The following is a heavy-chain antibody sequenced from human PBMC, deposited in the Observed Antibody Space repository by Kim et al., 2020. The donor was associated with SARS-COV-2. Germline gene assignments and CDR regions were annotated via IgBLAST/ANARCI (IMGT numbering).Heavy chain of an antibody. CDR1: GYTFTSYY. CDR3: ARSELSVSPRGWYSSFDY. Sequence: ASVKVSCKASGYTFTSYYMHWVRQAPGQGLEWMGIINPSGGSTSYAQKFQGRVTMTRDTSTSTVYMELSSLRSEDTAVYYCARSELSVSPRGWYSSFDYWGQGTLVTVSS. D-gene: IGHD6-19*01. CDR2: INPSGGST. J-gene: IGHJ4*02. V-gene: IGHV1-46*01.